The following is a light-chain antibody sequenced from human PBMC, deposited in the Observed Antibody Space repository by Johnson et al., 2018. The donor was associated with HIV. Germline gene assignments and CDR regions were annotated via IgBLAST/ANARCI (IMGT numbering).Light chain of an antibody. CDR2: DNN. J-gene: IGLJ1*01. CDR3: GTWDNSLNVYV. Sequence: QSVLTQPASVSAASGQKVNISCSGSSSNIGNYYVSWYQHLPGTAPKLLIYDNNKRPSGIPDRFSGSKSGTSATLGIAGLQTGDEAEYFCGTWDNSLNVYVFGTGTKVTVL. V-gene: IGLV1-51*01. CDR1: SSNIGNYY.